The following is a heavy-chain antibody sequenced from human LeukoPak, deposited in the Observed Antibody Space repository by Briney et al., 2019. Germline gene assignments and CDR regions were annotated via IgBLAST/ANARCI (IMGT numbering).Heavy chain of an antibody. V-gene: IGHV3-7*03. CDR3: ARGSAFGGVIVWIDY. CDR1: GFTFSSYW. CDR2: IKQDGNEK. J-gene: IGHJ4*02. D-gene: IGHD3-16*02. Sequence: GSLRLSCAASGFTFSSYWMSWVRQAPGKGLEWVANIKQDGNEKYSVDSVKGRFTISRDNAKNSLYLQMNSLRAEDTAVYFCARGSAFGGVIVWIDYWGQGTLVTVSS.